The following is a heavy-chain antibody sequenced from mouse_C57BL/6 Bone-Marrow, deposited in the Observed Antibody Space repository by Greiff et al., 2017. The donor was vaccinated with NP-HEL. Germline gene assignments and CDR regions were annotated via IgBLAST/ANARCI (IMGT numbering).Heavy chain of an antibody. D-gene: IGHD2-3*01. V-gene: IGHV2-2*01. CDR2: IWSGGST. CDR3: ARGGWLGY. CDR1: GFSLTSYG. J-gene: IGHJ2*01. Sequence: VQLKESGPGLVQPSQSLSITCTVSGFSLTSYGVHWVRQSPGKGLEWLGVIWSGGSTDYNAAFISRLSISKDNSKSQVFFKMNSLQADDTAIYYCARGGWLGYWGQGTTLTVSS.